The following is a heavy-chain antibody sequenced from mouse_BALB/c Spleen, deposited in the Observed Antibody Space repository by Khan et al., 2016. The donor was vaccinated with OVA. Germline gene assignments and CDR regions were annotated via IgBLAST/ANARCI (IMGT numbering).Heavy chain of an antibody. CDR1: GFTFTAYC. D-gene: IGHD2-10*02. CDR3: ARRELFSMFAY. J-gene: IGHJ3*01. CDR2: IDPSTSYT. V-gene: IGHV1-7*01. Sequence: VQLQESGAEVAKPGASVKMSCKASGFTFTAYCIHWVKQWPGQGLEWIGYIDPSTSYTEYNQKFKDKATLTTDKSSSTAYMQLSNLTSEDSAVYYCARRELFSMFAYWGQGTLVTVSA.